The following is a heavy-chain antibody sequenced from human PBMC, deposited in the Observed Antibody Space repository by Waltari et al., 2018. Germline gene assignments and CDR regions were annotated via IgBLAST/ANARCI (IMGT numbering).Heavy chain of an antibody. J-gene: IGHJ4*02. V-gene: IGHV1-2*02. D-gene: IGHD3-22*01. CDR1: GYTFVAFY. CDR2: IDPNIGAT. Sequence: QVHLVQSGAEVKKPGASVKVSCRASGYTFVAFYMHWVRLVPGQGLEWMGRIDPNIGATTYPQKFQGRITMTRDTSISTAFMELSGLRSDDTAIYYCVKVAKGSHTYYSFDNWGQGTLVTVSS. CDR3: VKVAKGSHTYYSFDN.